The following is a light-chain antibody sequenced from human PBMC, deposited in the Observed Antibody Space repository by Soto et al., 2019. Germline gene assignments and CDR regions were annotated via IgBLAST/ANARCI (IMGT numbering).Light chain of an antibody. CDR3: QQRTNCPVT. CDR1: QRVSSY. V-gene: IGKV3-11*01. J-gene: IGKJ4*01. Sequence: ELVLTQSPAILSLSPGERATLSCRASQRVSSYLVWYQQKPGQAPRVLISDASNRATGIPARFSGGGSGTDFTLTISSLEPEDFAVCYFQQRTNCPVTFGGGTKVEIK. CDR2: DAS.